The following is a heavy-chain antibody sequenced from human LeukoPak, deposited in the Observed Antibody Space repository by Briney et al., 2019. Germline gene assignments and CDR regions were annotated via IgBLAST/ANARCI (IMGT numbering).Heavy chain of an antibody. D-gene: IGHD6-13*01. CDR3: ARVTGYMTEDYFDY. CDR1: GGSINSYY. V-gene: IGHV4-59*01. CDR2: IYYSGST. Sequence: SETLCLTCTVSGGSINSYYWSWIRQPPGKGLEWIGYIYYSGSTNYNPSLKSRVTISVDTSKNQFSLRLSSVTAADTAVYYCARVTGYMTEDYFDYWGQGTLITVSS. J-gene: IGHJ4*02.